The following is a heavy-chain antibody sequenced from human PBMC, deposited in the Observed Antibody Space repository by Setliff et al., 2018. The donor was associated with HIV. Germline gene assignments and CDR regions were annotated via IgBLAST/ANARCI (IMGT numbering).Heavy chain of an antibody. Sequence: PSETLSLTCAVSGYSISSGYYWGWIRQPPGKGLEWIGSIYHSGSTYYNPSLKSRVTISVDTSKSQFSLKLSSVTAADTAVYYCARSPLYSGYERYYFDYWGQGTLVTVSS. V-gene: IGHV4-38-2*01. CDR3: ARSPLYSGYERYYFDY. CDR1: GYSISSGYY. CDR2: IYHSGST. D-gene: IGHD5-12*01. J-gene: IGHJ4*02.